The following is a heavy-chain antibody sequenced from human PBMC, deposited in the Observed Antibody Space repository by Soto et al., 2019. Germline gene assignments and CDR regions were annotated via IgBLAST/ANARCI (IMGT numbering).Heavy chain of an antibody. D-gene: IGHD3-16*02. CDR1: GFTFSSYA. CDR2: ISGSGGST. Sequence: EVQLLESGGGLVQPGGSLRLSCAASGFTFSSYAMSWVRQAPGKGLEWVSAISGSGGSTYYADSVKGRFTISRDNSKNTLYLQMNSLRAEDKAVYYCAKERIMITFGGVIDMGYFDYWGQGTLVTVSS. J-gene: IGHJ4*02. CDR3: AKERIMITFGGVIDMGYFDY. V-gene: IGHV3-23*01.